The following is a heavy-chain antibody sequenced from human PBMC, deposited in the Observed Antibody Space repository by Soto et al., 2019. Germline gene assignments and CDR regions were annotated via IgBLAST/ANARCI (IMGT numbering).Heavy chain of an antibody. CDR3: ARDKDREQLGGNYYYTLDV. D-gene: IGHD1-1*01. J-gene: IGHJ6*02. CDR1: GDTFDTFA. Sequence: QVQLVQSGAEVVKPGSSVKVSCKASGDTFDTFAISWVRQAPGQGLEWMGGIIPIFRTPDYGQKFQGRVTITAGDSTSTAYMEMSSLRSEDTAVYYCARDKDREQLGGNYYYTLDVWGRGTTVTGSS. V-gene: IGHV1-69*12. CDR2: IIPIFRTP.